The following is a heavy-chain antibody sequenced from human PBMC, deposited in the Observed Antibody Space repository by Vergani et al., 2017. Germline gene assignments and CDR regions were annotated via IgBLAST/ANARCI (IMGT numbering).Heavy chain of an antibody. CDR1: GITFKNAW. D-gene: IGHD2-2*02. Sequence: EVHVVESGGGLIKPGGSLRLSCVVSGITFKNAWINWVRQAPGKGLEWIGRIRSKNDGGTADYAAPLKGRFTISRDDSKDSSFLLVNNLKTEDTAGYFCYTDYHDYWGQGTLVTVSS. V-gene: IGHV3-15*01. J-gene: IGHJ4*02. CDR3: YTDYHDY. CDR2: IRSKNDGGTA.